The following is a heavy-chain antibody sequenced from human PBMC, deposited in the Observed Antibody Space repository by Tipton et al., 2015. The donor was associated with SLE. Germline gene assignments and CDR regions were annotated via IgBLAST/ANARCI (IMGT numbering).Heavy chain of an antibody. CDR2: ISYGGDT. CDR1: GGSISGHY. CDR3: ARGLLTWRGAVVGVDV. D-gene: IGHD2-21*01. J-gene: IGHJ6*02. V-gene: IGHV4-59*08. Sequence: TLSLTCSVSGGSISGHYWVWIRQPPGKGLEWIGYISYGGDTNYNPSLKSRVTISVDTAKSQFSLKLTSVTAADTAVYYCARGLLTWRGAVVGVDVWGQGTTVNVSS.